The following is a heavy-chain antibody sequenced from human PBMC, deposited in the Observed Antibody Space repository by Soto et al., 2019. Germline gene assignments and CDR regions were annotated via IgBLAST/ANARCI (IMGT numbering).Heavy chain of an antibody. J-gene: IGHJ6*02. CDR1: GFTFSSYS. CDR2: ISSSSSYI. V-gene: IGHV3-21*01. D-gene: IGHD3-10*01. Sequence: EVQLVESGGGLVKPGGSLRLSCAASGFTFSSYSMNWVRQAPGKGLEWVSSISSSSSYIYYADSVKGRFTISRDNAKNTLYLQMNSLRAEDTAVYYCARTPITMVRGGGTNYYYYYGMDVWGQGTTVTVSS. CDR3: ARTPITMVRGGGTNYYYYYGMDV.